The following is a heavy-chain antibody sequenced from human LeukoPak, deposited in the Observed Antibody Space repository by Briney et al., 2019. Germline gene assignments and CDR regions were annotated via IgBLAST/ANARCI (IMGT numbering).Heavy chain of an antibody. J-gene: IGHJ4*02. CDR2: ITTSDGNT. Sequence: GGSLSLSGAAPGFTFSSYTMSWVRQAPGKGQEWVSTITTSDGNTYYADSVKGRFTVSRDNSKNTLFLQMNSLRAEDTAVYYCAKDGGLWVSAHWGDSWGRGTLVTVSS. V-gene: IGHV3-23*01. D-gene: IGHD7-27*01. CDR1: GFTFSSYT. CDR3: AKDGGLWVSAHWGDS.